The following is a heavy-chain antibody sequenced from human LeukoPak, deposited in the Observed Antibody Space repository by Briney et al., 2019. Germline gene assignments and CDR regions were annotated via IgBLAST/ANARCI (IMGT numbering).Heavy chain of an antibody. D-gene: IGHD3-10*01. CDR3: ARDFNAGQYGSGSYDY. Sequence: VASVKVSCKASGYTFTSYGINWVRQAPGQGLEWMGWISAYNGNTKYAQKLQGRVTMTTDTSTSTAYMELRSLRSDDTAVYYCARDFNAGQYGSGSYDYWGQGTLVTVSS. J-gene: IGHJ4*02. V-gene: IGHV1-18*04. CDR1: GYTFTSYG. CDR2: ISAYNGNT.